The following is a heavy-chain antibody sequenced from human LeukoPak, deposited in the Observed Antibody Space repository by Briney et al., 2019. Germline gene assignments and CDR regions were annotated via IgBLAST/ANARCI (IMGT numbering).Heavy chain of an antibody. J-gene: IGHJ6*03. CDR1: GFTFSSYA. CDR3: AKVGLRYLLDFYYMDV. CDR2: ISYDGSNK. D-gene: IGHD2-15*01. Sequence: GGSLRLSCAASGFTFSSYAMHWVRQAPGKGLEWVAVISYDGSNKYYADSVRGRFTISRDNSKNTLYLQMNSLRAEDTAVYYCAKVGLRYLLDFYYMDVWGKGTTVTISS. V-gene: IGHV3-30*04.